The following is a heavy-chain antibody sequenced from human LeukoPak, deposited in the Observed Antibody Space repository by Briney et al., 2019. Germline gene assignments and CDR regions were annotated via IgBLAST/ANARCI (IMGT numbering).Heavy chain of an antibody. D-gene: IGHD6-6*01. Sequence: PSQTLSLTCTVSGGSISSGSYYWSWIRQPAGKGLEWIGRIYTSGSTNYNPSLKSRVTISVDTSKNQFSLKLSSVTAADTAVYYCARDYSSSLDYWGQGTLVTVSS. V-gene: IGHV4-61*02. CDR3: ARDYSSSLDY. J-gene: IGHJ4*02. CDR2: IYTSGST. CDR1: GGSISSGSYY.